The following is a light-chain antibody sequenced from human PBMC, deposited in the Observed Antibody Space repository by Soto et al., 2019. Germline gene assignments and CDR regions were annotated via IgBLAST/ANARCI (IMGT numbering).Light chain of an antibody. CDR3: QSHDSGLSGSV. J-gene: IGLJ1*01. V-gene: IGLV1-40*01. CDR2: GNL. CDR1: SPQIGAGYD. Sequence: PPPGFWAPGERGTLLPPWGSPQIGAGYDVHWYQHLPGRAPKLLIFGNLNRPSGVPDRFSGSKSGSSASLAITGLQAEDEADYYCQSHDSGLSGSVFGTGTKVTVL.